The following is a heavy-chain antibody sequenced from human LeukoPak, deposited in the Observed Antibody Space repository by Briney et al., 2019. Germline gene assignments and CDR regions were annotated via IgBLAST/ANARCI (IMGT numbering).Heavy chain of an antibody. Sequence: GASVKVSCKASGYTFTGYYMHWVRQAPGQGLEWMGWINPNSGGTNYAQKFQGRVTMTRDTSISTAYMELSRLRSDDTAVYYCARDAHFTPLGNSGPTSDAGLGFDYWGQGTLVTVSS. CDR3: ARDAHFTPLGNSGPTSDAGLGFDY. CDR2: INPNSGGT. D-gene: IGHD1-7*01. J-gene: IGHJ4*02. CDR1: GYTFTGYY. V-gene: IGHV1-2*02.